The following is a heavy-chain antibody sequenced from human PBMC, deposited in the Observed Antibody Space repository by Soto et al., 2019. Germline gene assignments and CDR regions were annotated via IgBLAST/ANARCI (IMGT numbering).Heavy chain of an antibody. CDR3: AKGRGYCSSTSGYVGSDY. Sequence: EVQLLESGGGLVQPGGSLRLSCAASGFTFSSYAMSWVRQAPGKGLEWVSAISGSGGSTYYADSVKGRFTISRDNSKNTLYRQMNSLRAEDTAVYYCAKGRGYCSSTSGYVGSDYWGQGTLVTVSS. CDR2: ISGSGGST. J-gene: IGHJ4*02. V-gene: IGHV3-23*01. D-gene: IGHD2-2*01. CDR1: GFTFSSYA.